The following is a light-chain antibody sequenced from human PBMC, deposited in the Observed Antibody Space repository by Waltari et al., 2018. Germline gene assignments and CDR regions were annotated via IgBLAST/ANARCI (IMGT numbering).Light chain of an antibody. CDR2: DVS. CDR3: SSYIGSSTLEL. CDR1: SSAVGGYNY. Sequence: QSALTQTASVSGSPGQSITIPCTGTSSAVGGYNYVSWYQQHPGKSPKLIIFDVSDRPSGVSNRFSGSKSGNTASLTISGLQAEDEADYYCSSYIGSSTLELFGGGTSLTVL. V-gene: IGLV2-14*03. J-gene: IGLJ2*01.